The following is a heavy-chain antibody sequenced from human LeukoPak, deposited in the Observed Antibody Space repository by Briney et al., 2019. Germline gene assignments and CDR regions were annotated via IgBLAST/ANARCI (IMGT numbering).Heavy chain of an antibody. D-gene: IGHD3-10*01. CDR1: GFTFSSYW. CDR3: ARAASSGSYYNAYHYYYYYYMDV. V-gene: IGHV3-7*01. J-gene: IGHJ6*03. Sequence: GGSLRLSCAASGFTFSSYWMSWVRQAPGKGLEWVANIKQDGSEKYYVDSVKGRFTISRDNAKNSLYLQMNSLRAEDTAVYYCARAASSGSYYNAYHYYYYYYMDVWGKGTTVTVSS. CDR2: IKQDGSEK.